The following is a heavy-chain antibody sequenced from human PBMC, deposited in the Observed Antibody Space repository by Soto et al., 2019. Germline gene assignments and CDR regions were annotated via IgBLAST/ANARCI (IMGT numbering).Heavy chain of an antibody. D-gene: IGHD2-2*02. CDR1: GYSFTSYW. CDR3: ARHPNPPLYPSYYYYYGMDV. J-gene: IGHJ6*02. V-gene: IGHV5-51*01. CDR2: IYPGDSDT. Sequence: EVQLVQSGAEVKKPGESLKISCKGSGYSFTSYWIGWVRQMPGKGLEWMGIIYPGDSDTRYSPSFQGQVTISADKSISTAYLQWSSLKASDTAMYSCARHPNPPLYPSYYYYYGMDVWGQGTTVTVSS.